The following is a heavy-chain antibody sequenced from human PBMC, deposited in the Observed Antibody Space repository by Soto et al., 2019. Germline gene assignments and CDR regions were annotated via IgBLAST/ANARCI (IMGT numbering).Heavy chain of an antibody. CDR3: AKNQGVELVPLATVDWFDP. Sequence: GESLKISCAASGFIFENFGMSWVRQAPGKGLEWISSISGSGFKKYYADSVKGRFTISRDNSKSTVYLELNNLSAEDTAVYHCAKNQGVELVPLATVDWFDPWGQGSVVTVSS. CDR2: ISGSGFKK. V-gene: IGHV3-23*01. J-gene: IGHJ5*02. CDR1: GFIFENFG. D-gene: IGHD1-26*01.